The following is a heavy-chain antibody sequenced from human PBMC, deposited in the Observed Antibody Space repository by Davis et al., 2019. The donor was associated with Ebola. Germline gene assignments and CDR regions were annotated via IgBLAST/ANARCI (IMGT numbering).Heavy chain of an antibody. V-gene: IGHV1-46*01. CDR2: INPSGGST. Sequence: ASVQVSCKASGYTFTSYYMHWVRQAPGQGLEWMGIINPSGGSTSYAQKFQGRVTMTRDTSTSTVYMELSSLRSEDTAVYYCARARYSGYDFDYWGQGTLVTVSS. D-gene: IGHD5-12*01. J-gene: IGHJ4*02. CDR3: ARARYSGYDFDY. CDR1: GYTFTSYY.